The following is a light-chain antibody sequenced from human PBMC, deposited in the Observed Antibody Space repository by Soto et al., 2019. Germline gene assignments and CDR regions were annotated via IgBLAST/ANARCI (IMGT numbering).Light chain of an antibody. V-gene: IGLV3-1*01. J-gene: IGLJ2*01. Sequence: SYELTQPPSVSVSPGQTASITCSGDKLGNKYACWYQQKPGQSPVVVIYQDMKRTSGITERFSGSNSGNTATLTISGTQAMDEADYYCQAWDSSTVVFGGGTKVTVL. CDR3: QAWDSSTVV. CDR1: KLGNKY. CDR2: QDM.